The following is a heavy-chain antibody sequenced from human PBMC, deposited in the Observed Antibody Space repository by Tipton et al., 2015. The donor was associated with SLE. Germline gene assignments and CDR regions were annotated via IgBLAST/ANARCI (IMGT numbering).Heavy chain of an antibody. CDR1: GFTFSNHA. CDR3: ARVTGHSSGWYGWVDS. D-gene: IGHD6-19*01. CDR2: ISGSGGSP. Sequence: SLRLSCAASGFTFSNHAMSWVRQTPEKGLEWVSGISGSGGSPYYADSVKGRFTISRDNSKNTLSLQMNNLRAEDTAVYYCARVTGHSSGWYGWVDSWGQGTLVTVSS. J-gene: IGHJ4*02. V-gene: IGHV3-23*01.